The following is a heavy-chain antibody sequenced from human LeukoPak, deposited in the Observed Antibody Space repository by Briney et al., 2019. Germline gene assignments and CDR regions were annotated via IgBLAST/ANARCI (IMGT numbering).Heavy chain of an antibody. CDR2: ISSSGSTI. D-gene: IGHD3-10*01. V-gene: IGHV3-48*04. CDR1: GFTFSSYS. Sequence: GGSLRLSCAASGFTFSSYSMNWVRQAPGKGLEWVSYISSSGSTIYYADSVKGRFTISRDNAKNSLYLQMNSLRAEDTAVYYCARGLRVVRGVIISWGQGTLVTVSS. CDR3: ARGLRVVRGVIIS. J-gene: IGHJ4*02.